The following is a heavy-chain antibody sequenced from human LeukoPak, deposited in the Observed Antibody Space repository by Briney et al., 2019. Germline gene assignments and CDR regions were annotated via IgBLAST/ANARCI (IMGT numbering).Heavy chain of an antibody. CDR1: GGSISSNNW. Sequence: GTLSLTCAVSGGSISSNNWWGWVRQPPGKGLEWIGGIYHSGSPNYNPSLKSRVTISVDKSRNHFSLNLSSVTAADTAVYYCARVNINNWHSCDYWGQGTLVTVSS. J-gene: IGHJ4*02. V-gene: IGHV4-4*02. CDR3: ARVNINNWHSCDY. CDR2: IYHSGSP. D-gene: IGHD1-1*01.